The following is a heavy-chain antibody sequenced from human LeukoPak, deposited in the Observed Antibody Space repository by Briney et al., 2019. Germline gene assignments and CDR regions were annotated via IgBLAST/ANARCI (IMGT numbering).Heavy chain of an antibody. D-gene: IGHD6-19*01. CDR3: ARSYSGYSSGWYGY. Sequence: PSETLSLTCTVSGGSISSYYWSWIRQPPGKGLEWIGYIYYSGSINYNPSLKSRVTISVDTSKNQFSLKLSSVAAADTAVYYCARSYSGYSSGWYGYWGQGTLVTVSS. J-gene: IGHJ4*02. CDR2: IYYSGSI. CDR1: GGSISSYY. V-gene: IGHV4-59*08.